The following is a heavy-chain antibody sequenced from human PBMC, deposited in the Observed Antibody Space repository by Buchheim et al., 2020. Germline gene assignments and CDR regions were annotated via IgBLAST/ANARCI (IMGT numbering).Heavy chain of an antibody. V-gene: IGHV4-34*01. J-gene: IGHJ4*02. D-gene: IGHD2-2*01. CDR1: GGSFSGYY. CDR2: INHSGST. CDR3: ARRSCSSTSCYARYYFDY. Sequence: QVQLQQWGAGLLKPSETLSLTCAVYGGSFSGYYWSWIRQPPGKGLEWIGEINHSGSTNYNPSLKSRVTISVDTSKKQFSLKLSSVTAADTAVYYCARRSCSSTSCYARYYFDYWGQGTL.